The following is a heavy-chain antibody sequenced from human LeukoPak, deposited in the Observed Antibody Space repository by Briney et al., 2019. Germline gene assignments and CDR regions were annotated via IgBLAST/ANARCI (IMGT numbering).Heavy chain of an antibody. CDR3: ASSYSSGRDNWFDP. V-gene: IGHV1-2*04. CDR1: GYTVTRYY. D-gene: IGHD6-19*01. CDR2: INPNSGGT. Sequence: ASVRVCCKAAGYTVTRYYMHWVRRAPGQGLGWMGWINPNSGGTNYAQKFQGWVTMTRDTSISTAYMELSRLRSDDTAVYYCASSYSSGRDNWFDPWGQGTLVTVSS. J-gene: IGHJ5*02.